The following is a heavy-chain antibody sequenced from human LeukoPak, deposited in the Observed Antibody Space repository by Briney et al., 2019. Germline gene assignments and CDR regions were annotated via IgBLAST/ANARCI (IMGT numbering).Heavy chain of an antibody. J-gene: IGHJ4*02. CDR2: IKQDGSEK. CDR1: GFTFTNYW. CDR3: AKATSGYPTPFDY. D-gene: IGHD3-22*01. V-gene: IGHV3-7*03. Sequence: SGGSLRLSCAASGFTFTNYWMNWVRQAPGKGLEWVASIKQDGSEKYYVDSVKGRLTISRDNSKNTLYLQMNSLRAEDTAVYYCAKATSGYPTPFDYWGQGTLVTVSS.